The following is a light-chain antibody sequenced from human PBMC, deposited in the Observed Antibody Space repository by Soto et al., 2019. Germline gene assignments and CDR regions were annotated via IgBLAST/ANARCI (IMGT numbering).Light chain of an antibody. Sequence: IQLTQSPSSLSASVGDRVTITCRASQGISSYLAWYQQKPGKAPKFLIYAASTLQRGVPSRFSGSGSGTDFTLTISRPQPEDFANYFCQQLNSYPPTFGPGTELEIK. CDR1: QGISSY. CDR2: AAS. CDR3: QQLNSYPPT. J-gene: IGKJ2*01. V-gene: IGKV1-9*01.